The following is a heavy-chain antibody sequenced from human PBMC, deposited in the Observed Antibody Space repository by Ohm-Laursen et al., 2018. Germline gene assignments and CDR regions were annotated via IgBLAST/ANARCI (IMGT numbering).Heavy chain of an antibody. CDR1: GFTFDDYA. Sequence: GSLRLSCSASGFTFDDYAMHWVRQAPGKGLEWVSVIHSGGNTYYVDSVKGRFTISRDNSKNTLYLQMNSLRDEDTAVYYCATAGPYSGDDYWGQGTLVNVSS. V-gene: IGHV3-23*03. D-gene: IGHD6-25*01. CDR3: ATAGPYSGDDY. CDR2: IHSGGNT. J-gene: IGHJ4*02.